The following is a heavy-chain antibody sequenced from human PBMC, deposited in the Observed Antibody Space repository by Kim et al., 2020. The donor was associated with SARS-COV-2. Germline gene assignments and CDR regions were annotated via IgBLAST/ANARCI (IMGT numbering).Heavy chain of an antibody. D-gene: IGHD6-13*01. Sequence: GGSLRLSCAASGFTFSSYAMHWVRQAPGKGLEWVAVISYDGSNKYYADSVKGRFTISRDNSKNTLYLQMNSLRAEDTAVYYCARTKVGASSSWASFDYWG. CDR2: ISYDGSNK. CDR3: ARTKVGASSSWASFDY. J-gene: IGHJ4*01. CDR1: GFTFSSYA. V-gene: IGHV3-30*04.